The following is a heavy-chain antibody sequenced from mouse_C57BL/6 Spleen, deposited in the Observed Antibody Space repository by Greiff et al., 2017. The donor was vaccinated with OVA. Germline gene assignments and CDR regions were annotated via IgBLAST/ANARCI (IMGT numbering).Heavy chain of an antibody. CDR1: GYTFTSYW. D-gene: IGHD4-1*01. CDR2: IDPSDSET. J-gene: IGHJ2*01. CDR3: AREGSNSWDY. V-gene: IGHV1-52*01. Sequence: QVQLQQPGAELVRPGSSVKLSCKASGYTFTSYWMHWVKQRPIQGLEWIGNIDPSDSETHYNQKFKDKATLTVDKSSSTAYMQLSSLTSEDSAVYYCAREGSNSWDYWGQGTTLTVSS.